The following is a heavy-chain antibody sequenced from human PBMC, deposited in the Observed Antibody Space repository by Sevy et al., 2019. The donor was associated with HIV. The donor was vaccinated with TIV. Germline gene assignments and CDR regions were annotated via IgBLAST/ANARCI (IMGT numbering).Heavy chain of an antibody. CDR3: ARHCGGDCSHAFDI. D-gene: IGHD2-21*02. CDR2: INHSGST. V-gene: IGHV4-34*01. J-gene: IGHJ3*02. Sequence: SETLSLTCAVYGGSFSGYYWSWIRQPPGKGLEGIGEINHSGSTNYNPSLKSRVTISGDPSKNQFSLKLSSVTAADTAVYYCARHCGGDCSHAFDIWGQGTMVTVSS. CDR1: GGSFSGYY.